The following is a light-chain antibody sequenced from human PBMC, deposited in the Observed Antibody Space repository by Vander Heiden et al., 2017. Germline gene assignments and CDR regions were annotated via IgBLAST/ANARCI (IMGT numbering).Light chain of an antibody. CDR3: DSYATSGTRV. J-gene: IGLJ1*01. V-gene: IGLV2-14*03. Sequence: QSALTQPASVSGPPGQSITISCKGTSTDIGSYNYVSWYQQHPGKVPELLIYEVTNRPSGVSSRFSGSKSDNSASLTISGLQAEDEAKYYCDSYATSGTRVFGSGTKLTVL. CDR2: EVT. CDR1: STDIGSYNY.